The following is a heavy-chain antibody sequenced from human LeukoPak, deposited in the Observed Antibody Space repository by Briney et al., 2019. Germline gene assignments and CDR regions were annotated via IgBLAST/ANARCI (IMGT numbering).Heavy chain of an antibody. D-gene: IGHD5-18*01. Sequence: GGSLRLSCAASGFTFSSHRMSWVRQAPGKGLEWVANIKKDGSEKYYMDSVKGRFTISRDNAKTSLYLQMNSLRAEDTAVYYCARDLSGVTGYTYGRGIDYWGQGTLVTVSS. CDR3: ARDLSGVTGYTYGRGIDY. CDR2: IKKDGSEK. CDR1: GFTFSSHR. J-gene: IGHJ4*02. V-gene: IGHV3-7*01.